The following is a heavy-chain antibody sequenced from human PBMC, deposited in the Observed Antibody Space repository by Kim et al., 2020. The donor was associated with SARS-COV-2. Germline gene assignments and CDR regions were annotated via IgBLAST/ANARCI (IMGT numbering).Heavy chain of an antibody. D-gene: IGHD5-12*01. CDR2: INHSGST. Sequence: SETLSLTCAVYGGSFSGYYWSWIRQPPGKGLEWIGEINHSGSTNYNPSLKSRVTISVDTSKNQFSLKLSSVTAADTAVYYCARLSRYSGYDRWGQGTLVTVSS. J-gene: IGHJ4*02. CDR3: ARLSRYSGYDR. CDR1: GGSFSGYY. V-gene: IGHV4-34*01.